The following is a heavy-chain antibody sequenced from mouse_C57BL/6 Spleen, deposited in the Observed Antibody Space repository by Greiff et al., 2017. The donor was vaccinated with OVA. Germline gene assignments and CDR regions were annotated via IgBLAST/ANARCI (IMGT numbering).Heavy chain of an antibody. CDR3: ARGYSNYPYYFDY. CDR1: GFTFSDYG. D-gene: IGHD2-5*01. CDR2: ISSGSSTI. V-gene: IGHV5-17*01. Sequence: EVKLMESGGGLVKPGGSLKLSCAASGFTFSDYGMHWVRQAPEKGLEWVAYISSGSSTIYYADTVKGRFTISRDNAKITLFLQMTSLGSSDTAMYYCARGYSNYPYYFDYWGQGTTLTVSS. J-gene: IGHJ2*01.